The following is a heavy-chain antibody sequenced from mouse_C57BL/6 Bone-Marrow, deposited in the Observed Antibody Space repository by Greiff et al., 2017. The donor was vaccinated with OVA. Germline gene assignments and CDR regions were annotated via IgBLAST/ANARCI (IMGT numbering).Heavy chain of an antibody. Sequence: VQLVESGAELVRPGTSVKVSCKASGYAFTNYLIEWVKQRPGQGLEWIGVINPGSGGTNYNEKFKGKATLTADKSSSTAYMQLSSLTSEDSAVYFCAATKAYWGQGTLVTVSA. CDR2: INPGSGGT. V-gene: IGHV1-54*01. J-gene: IGHJ3*01. CDR1: GYAFTNYL. CDR3: AATKAY. D-gene: IGHD1-1*01.